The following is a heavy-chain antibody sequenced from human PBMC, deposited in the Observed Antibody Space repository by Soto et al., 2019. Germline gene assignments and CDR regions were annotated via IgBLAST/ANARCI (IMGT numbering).Heavy chain of an antibody. Sequence: PSETLSLTCTVSGCSISSGGYYWSWILQHPGKGLEWIGYIYYSGSTYYNPSLKSRVTISVDTSKNQFSLKLSSVTAADTAVYYCARDTGYSSSWYGQTWFDPWGPAPLVTLSS. CDR3: ARDTGYSSSWYGQTWFDP. D-gene: IGHD6-13*01. J-gene: IGHJ5*02. V-gene: IGHV4-31*03. CDR1: GCSISSGGYY. CDR2: IYYSGST.